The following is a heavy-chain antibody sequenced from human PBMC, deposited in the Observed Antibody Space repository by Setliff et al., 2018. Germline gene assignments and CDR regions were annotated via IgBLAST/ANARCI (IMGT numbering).Heavy chain of an antibody. CDR1: GGSISSRSYY. CDR2: IYHSGSS. Sequence: PSETLSLTCTVSGGSISSRSYYWGWIRQPPGKGLEWIGSIYHSGSSYYNPSLRSRVTISVDTSKNQFSLILRSVTAADTAVYYCARDGGTGMVKTYFYGLDVWGQGTTVTVSS. CDR3: ARDGGTGMVKTYFYGLDV. V-gene: IGHV4-39*07. J-gene: IGHJ6*02. D-gene: IGHD5-18*01.